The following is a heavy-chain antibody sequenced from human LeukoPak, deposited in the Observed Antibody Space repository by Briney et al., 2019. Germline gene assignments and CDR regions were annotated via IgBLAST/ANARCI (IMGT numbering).Heavy chain of an antibody. J-gene: IGHJ3*01. CDR3: VVVVEPPDSDGFDV. V-gene: IGHV3-74*01. CDR2: INADGSTA. D-gene: IGHD1-14*01. CDR1: GFTFGNSW. Sequence: PEGSLRLSCAASGFTFGNSWVHWVRQAPGKGLVWVSLINADGSTATYADSMKGRFTISRDNARNTLSLQMNSLTIEDTAVYYCVVVVEPPDSDGFDVWGQGTMITVSS.